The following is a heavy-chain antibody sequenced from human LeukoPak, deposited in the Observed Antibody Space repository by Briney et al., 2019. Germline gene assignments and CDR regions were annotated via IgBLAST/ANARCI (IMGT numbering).Heavy chain of an antibody. J-gene: IGHJ4*02. CDR2: SNPNSGET. D-gene: IGHD6-13*01. CDR3: ARGATRLATAGAEFDS. Sequence: ASVRVSCKASGYNFIGFYMHWGRQAPGQSLEWMGRSNPNSGETSFALSFQGRVTMTRDTSINTAYMELGRLTSDDTAVYFCARGATRLATAGAEFDSWGQGTLVIVSS. CDR1: GYNFIGFY. V-gene: IGHV1-2*06.